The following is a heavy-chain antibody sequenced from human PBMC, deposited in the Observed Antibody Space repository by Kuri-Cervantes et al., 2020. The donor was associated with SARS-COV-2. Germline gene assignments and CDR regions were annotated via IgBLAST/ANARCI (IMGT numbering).Heavy chain of an antibody. CDR3: ARETPDYYDSSGYLYFDY. J-gene: IGHJ4*02. Sequence: ASVKVSCKTSGYTFSNYGINWVRQAPGQGLEWMGWIAAYSGDTKYAQKFQGRVTLTTDTLASTAHMELRSLTFDDTAVYYCARETPDYYDSSGYLYFDYWGQGTLVTVSS. D-gene: IGHD3-22*01. CDR1: GYTFSNYG. CDR2: IAAYSGDT. V-gene: IGHV1-18*01.